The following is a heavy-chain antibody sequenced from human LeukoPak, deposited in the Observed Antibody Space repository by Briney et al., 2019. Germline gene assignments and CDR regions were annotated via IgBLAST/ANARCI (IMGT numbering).Heavy chain of an antibody. V-gene: IGHV3-66*01. CDR1: GFAVSSNY. CDR2: IYSGGST. J-gene: IGHJ4*02. D-gene: IGHD5-24*01. CDR3: ARVEMATTFAN. Sequence: PGGSLRLSCAASGFAVSSNYMSWVRQAPGKGLEWVSVIYSGGSTYYADFVKGRFSISRDNSRNTLYLQMNSLRAEDTAVYYCARVEMATTFANWGQGTLVIVSS.